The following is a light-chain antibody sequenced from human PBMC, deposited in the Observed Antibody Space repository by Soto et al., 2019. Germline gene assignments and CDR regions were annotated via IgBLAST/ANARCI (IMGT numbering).Light chain of an antibody. CDR1: QSISSG. CDR3: QQRSNWPQT. Sequence: DIQMTQSPSSLSASLAERFIMTFRASQSISSGLAWYQQKPGKAPKLLIYDASSLESGVPSRFSGSGSGTDFTLTISSLEPEDFAVYYCQQRSNWPQTFGQGTKVDI. J-gene: IGKJ1*01. V-gene: IGKV1-5*01. CDR2: DAS.